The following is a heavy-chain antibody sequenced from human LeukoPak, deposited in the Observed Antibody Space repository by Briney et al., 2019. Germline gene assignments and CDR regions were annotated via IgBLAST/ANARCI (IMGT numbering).Heavy chain of an antibody. Sequence: PSETLSLTCTVSGDSISSYYWSWIRQPPGKGLEWIGSINYSGSTNYNPSLKSRPTISVDTSKNQLSLKLRSVTAADTAVYYCARVGGWLPHFDYWGQGILVTVSS. CDR3: ARVGGWLPHFDY. D-gene: IGHD5-24*01. V-gene: IGHV4-59*01. CDR1: GDSISSYY. CDR2: INYSGST. J-gene: IGHJ4*02.